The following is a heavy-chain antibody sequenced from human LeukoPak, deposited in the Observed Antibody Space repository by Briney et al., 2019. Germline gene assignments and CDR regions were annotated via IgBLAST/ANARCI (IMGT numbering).Heavy chain of an antibody. CDR3: AKADNRADYFDC. J-gene: IGHJ4*02. Sequence: GGSLRLSCAASGFTFHHYSMHWVRQPPGKGLEWVSLISWDGGITYYADSVRGRFTISRDNGKNSLYLQMNSLRAEDTAVYYCAKADNRADYFDCWGQGTLVTVSS. V-gene: IGHV3-43*01. CDR2: ISWDGGIT. D-gene: IGHD1-14*01. CDR1: GFTFHHYS.